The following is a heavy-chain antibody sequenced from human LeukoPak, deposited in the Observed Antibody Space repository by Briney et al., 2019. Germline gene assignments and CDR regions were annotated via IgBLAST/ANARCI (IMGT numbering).Heavy chain of an antibody. J-gene: IGHJ4*02. V-gene: IGHV3-23*01. CDR1: GFTVSSNY. CDR3: ARALSSSWEFDY. CDR2: ISGSGGST. Sequence: GGSLRLSCAASGFTVSSNYMSWVRQAPGKGLEWVSAISGSGGSTYYADSVKGRFTISGDNSKNTLYLQMNSLRAEDTAVYYCARALSSSWEFDYWGQGTLVTVSS. D-gene: IGHD6-13*01.